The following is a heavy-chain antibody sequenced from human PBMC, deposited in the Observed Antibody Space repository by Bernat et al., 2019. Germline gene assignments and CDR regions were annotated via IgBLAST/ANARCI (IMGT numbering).Heavy chain of an antibody. Sequence: QVQLVESGGGVVQPGTSLRLSCAASGFTFSTSTIHWVRQAPSKGLGWVADISSDGTTKYYADSVKGRFTISRDKSKNTLYLQMNTLKSEDTAVHYCAIDREGSSFNPIYFDFWGQGTLVTVS. V-gene: IGHV3-30-3*01. J-gene: IGHJ4*02. D-gene: IGHD6-6*01. CDR1: GFTFSTST. CDR2: ISSDGTTK. CDR3: AIDREGSSFNPIYFDF.